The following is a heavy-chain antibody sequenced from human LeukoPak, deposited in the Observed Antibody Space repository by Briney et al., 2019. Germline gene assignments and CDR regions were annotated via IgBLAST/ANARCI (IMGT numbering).Heavy chain of an antibody. Sequence: PGGSLRLSCAASGFTFSSYAMSWVRQAPGKGLEWVSAISGSGGSTYYADSVKGRFTISRDNSKNTLYLQMNSLRAEDTAVYYCAKDPRPYYGSGSYCNPPDYWGQGTLVTVSS. CDR1: GFTFSSYA. D-gene: IGHD3-10*01. J-gene: IGHJ4*02. CDR3: AKDPRPYYGSGSYCNPPDY. V-gene: IGHV3-23*01. CDR2: ISGSGGST.